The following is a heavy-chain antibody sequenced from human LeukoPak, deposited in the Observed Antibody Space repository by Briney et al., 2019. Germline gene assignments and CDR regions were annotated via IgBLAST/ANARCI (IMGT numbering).Heavy chain of an antibody. CDR2: ISDSGGRT. Sequence: GGSLRLSCAVSGITLSNYGMSWVRQAPGKGLEWVAGISDSGGRTNYADSVKGRFTISRDNPKNTLYLQMNSLRAEDTAVYFCAKRGVVIRVILVGFHQEAYYFDSWGQGALVTVSS. CDR1: GITLSNYG. V-gene: IGHV3-23*01. CDR3: AKRGVVIRVILVGFHQEAYYFDS. J-gene: IGHJ4*02. D-gene: IGHD3-22*01.